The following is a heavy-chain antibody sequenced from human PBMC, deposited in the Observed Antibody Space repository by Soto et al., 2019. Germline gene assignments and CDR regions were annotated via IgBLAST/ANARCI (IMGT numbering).Heavy chain of an antibody. J-gene: IGHJ5*02. CDR2: IDWDDDK. Sequence: SGPTRVNPTQTLTLTCSFSGFSLITNGMRVSCIRQPPGKALEWLSRIDWDDDKFYSTSLKTRLTIPKDTSKNQVVLTMTNMDPVDTATYYCARAYYSGSGTSNWFDPWGQGTLVTVPQ. V-gene: IGHV2-70*04. CDR1: GFSLITNGMR. D-gene: IGHD3-10*01. CDR3: ARAYYSGSGTSNWFDP.